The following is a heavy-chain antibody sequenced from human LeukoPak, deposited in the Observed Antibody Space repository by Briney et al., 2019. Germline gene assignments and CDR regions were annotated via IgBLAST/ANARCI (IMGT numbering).Heavy chain of an antibody. Sequence: SGTLSLTCAVSGYSLSSSKWWGWIRQPPGKGLEGIGYISYSGRIYYTPSLKSRVTMSVDTSKNQFSLKLSSVTGVDTAVYYCASQGEARTPDDPFDYWGQGTLVTVSS. CDR1: GYSLSSSKW. J-gene: IGHJ4*02. CDR3: ASQGEARTPDDPFDY. CDR2: ISYSGRI. D-gene: IGHD3-16*01. V-gene: IGHV4-28*05.